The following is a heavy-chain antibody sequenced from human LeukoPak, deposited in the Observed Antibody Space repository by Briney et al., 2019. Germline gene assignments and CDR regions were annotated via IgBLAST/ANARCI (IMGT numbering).Heavy chain of an antibody. D-gene: IGHD4-17*01. CDR1: GGSFSGYY. V-gene: IGHV4-34*01. CDR2: INDTGGT. J-gene: IGHJ4*02. CDR3: AGSHYGDYFDLFY. Sequence: SETLSLTCTVHGGSFSGYYWIWIRQPPGKGLEWIGEINDTGGTNYNPSLKSRVTISRDASKNQFSLKLSSVTAADTAVYYCAGSHYGDYFDLFYWGQGTLVTVSS.